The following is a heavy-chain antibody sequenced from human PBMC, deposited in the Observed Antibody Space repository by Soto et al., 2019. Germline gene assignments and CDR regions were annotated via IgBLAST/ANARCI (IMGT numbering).Heavy chain of an antibody. CDR2: IIPIFGTT. J-gene: IGHJ4*02. CDR3: ARGVGAYYFDY. V-gene: IGHV1-69*01. Sequence: QVQLVQSGAEVKKPGSSVKVSCKASGGTFSTYAITWVRQAPGQGLEWLGGIIPIFGTTDYARKFQGRVTITAAESTSTVHIQRSSLASEDTAVYYCARGVGAYYFDYWGQGTLVTVSS. D-gene: IGHD1-26*01. CDR1: GGTFSTYA.